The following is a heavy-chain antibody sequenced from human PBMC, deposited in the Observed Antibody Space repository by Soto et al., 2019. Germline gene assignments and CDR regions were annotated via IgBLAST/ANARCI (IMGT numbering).Heavy chain of an antibody. J-gene: IGHJ4*02. CDR1: GFTFSSYA. D-gene: IGHD2-15*01. CDR3: AIPRDRYCSGGSCNDY. V-gene: IGHV3-23*01. CDR2: ISGSGGST. Sequence: EVQLLESGGGLVQPGGSLRLSFAASGFTFSSYAMSWVRQAPGKGLEWVSAISGSGGSTYHADSVKGRFTISRDNSKNTLYLQMNSLRAEDTAVYYCAIPRDRYCSGGSCNDYWGQGTLVTVSS.